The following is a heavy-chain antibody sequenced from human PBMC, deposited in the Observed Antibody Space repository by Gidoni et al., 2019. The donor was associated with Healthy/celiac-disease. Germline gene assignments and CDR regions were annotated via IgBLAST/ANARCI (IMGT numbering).Heavy chain of an antibody. CDR2: ISSSSSYT. V-gene: IGHV3-11*05. D-gene: IGHD3-3*01. CDR1: GFTFSDYY. J-gene: IGHJ3*02. Sequence: QVPLVESVGGLVKPVGSLRPSCAASGFTFSDYYMSWIRQAQGKGLEWVSYISSSSSYTNYADSVKGRFTSSRDNAKNSLYLQMNSLRAEDTAVYYCARARDDFWSGSDAFDIWGQGTMVTVSS. CDR3: ARARDDFWSGSDAFDI.